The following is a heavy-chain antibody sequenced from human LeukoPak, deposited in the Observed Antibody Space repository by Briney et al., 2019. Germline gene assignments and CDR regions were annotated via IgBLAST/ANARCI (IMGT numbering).Heavy chain of an antibody. D-gene: IGHD3-22*01. V-gene: IGHV3-33*01. CDR2: IWYDGSNK. CDR3: AREKRDSSGTALDY. J-gene: IGHJ4*02. Sequence: TGGSLRLSCAASGFTFSSYGMHWVRQAPGKGLEWVAVIWYDGSNKYYADSVKGRFTISRDNFKNTLYLQMNSLRAEDTAVYYCAREKRDSSGTALDYWGQGTLVTVSS. CDR1: GFTFSSYG.